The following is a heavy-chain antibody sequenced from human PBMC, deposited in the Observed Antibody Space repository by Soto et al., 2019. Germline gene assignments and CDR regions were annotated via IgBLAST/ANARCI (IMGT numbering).Heavy chain of an antibody. D-gene: IGHD6-19*01. V-gene: IGHV1-18*01. CDR1: GYTFTSYG. J-gene: IGHJ6*02. CDR2: ISAYNGNT. Sequence: ASVKVSCKASGYTFTSYGISWVRQAPGQGLEWMGWISAYNGNTNYAQKLQGRVTMTTDTSTSTAYMELRSLRSDDTAVYYCARVCHPTPIPGAGHYYYYGMDVWGQGTTVTVSS. CDR3: ARVCHPTPIPGAGHYYYYGMDV.